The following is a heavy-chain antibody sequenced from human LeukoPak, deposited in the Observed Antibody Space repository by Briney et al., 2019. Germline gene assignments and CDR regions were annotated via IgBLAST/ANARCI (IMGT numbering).Heavy chain of an antibody. CDR2: IYTSGST. CDR1: GGSFSGYY. V-gene: IGHV4-59*10. Sequence: SETLSLTCAVYGGSFSGYYWSWIRQPAGKGLEWIGRIYTSGSTNYNPSLKSRVTMSVDTSKNQFSLKLSSVTAADTAVYYCASQRVVSRYYDSSDLYFDYWGQGTLVTVSS. J-gene: IGHJ4*02. CDR3: ASQRVVSRYYDSSDLYFDY. D-gene: IGHD3-22*01.